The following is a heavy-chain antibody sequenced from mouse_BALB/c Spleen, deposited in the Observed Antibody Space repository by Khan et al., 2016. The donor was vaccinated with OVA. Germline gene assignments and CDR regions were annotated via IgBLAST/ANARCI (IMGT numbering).Heavy chain of an antibody. CDR2: IGSGSSTI. Sequence: EVELVESGGGLVQPGGSRKLSCAASGFTFSGFGMHWVRQAPEKGLEWVAFIGSGSSTIYYADTVKGRFTISRDNPKKTLFLQMTSLRSEDTAMYFCARTGYYYFDYWGQGTTLPVSS. CDR1: GFTFSGFG. D-gene: IGHD2-3*01. J-gene: IGHJ2*01. CDR3: ARTGYYYFDY. V-gene: IGHV5-17*02.